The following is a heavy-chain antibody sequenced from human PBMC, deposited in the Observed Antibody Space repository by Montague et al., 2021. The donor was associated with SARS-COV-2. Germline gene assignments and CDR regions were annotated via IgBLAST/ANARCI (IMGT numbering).Heavy chain of an antibody. CDR1: GGSISSGGYY. V-gene: IGHV4-31*03. CDR3: ARLTAGYCSGGSCYWGTGFDY. D-gene: IGHD2-15*01. CDR2: IYYSGST. Sequence: TLSLTCTVSGGSISSGGYYWSWIRHHPGKGLEWIGYIYYSGSTYYNPSLKRRVTISVDTSKNQFSLKLSSVTAADTAVYYCARLTAGYCSGGSCYWGTGFDYWGQGTLVTVSS. J-gene: IGHJ4*02.